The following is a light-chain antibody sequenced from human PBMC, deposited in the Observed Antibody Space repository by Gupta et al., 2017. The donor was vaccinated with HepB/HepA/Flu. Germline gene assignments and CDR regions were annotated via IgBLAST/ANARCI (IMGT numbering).Light chain of an antibody. J-gene: IGKJ2*01. CDR1: QSISSY. Sequence: DFQMTQSPSPLSASEGDRVTITCRASQSISSYLNWYQQKPGKAPKLLIYAASSLQSGVPSRFSGSGSGTDFTLTISSLQPEDFATYYCQQSYSTPYTFGQGTKLEIK. CDR2: AAS. CDR3: QQSYSTPYT. V-gene: IGKV1-39*01.